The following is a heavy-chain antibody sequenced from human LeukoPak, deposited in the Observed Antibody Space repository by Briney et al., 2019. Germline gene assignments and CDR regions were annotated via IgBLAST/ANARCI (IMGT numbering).Heavy chain of an antibody. CDR3: ASSGSGSYDDY. Sequence: GGSLRLSCAASGFTFSSFWIYWVRQAPGKGLEWVANIKQDGSETYYVDSVKGRFTISRDNTKNSLYLQMNSLRAEDTAVYYCASSGSGSYDDYWGQGTLVSVSS. CDR1: GFTFSSFW. J-gene: IGHJ4*02. V-gene: IGHV3-7*01. D-gene: IGHD3-10*01. CDR2: IKQDGSET.